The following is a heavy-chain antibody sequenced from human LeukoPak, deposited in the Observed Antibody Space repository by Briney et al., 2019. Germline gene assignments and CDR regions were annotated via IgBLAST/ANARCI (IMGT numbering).Heavy chain of an antibody. J-gene: IGHJ6*02. CDR3: ARDGLERRSFYYYGMDV. Sequence: GASVKVSCKASGYTFTGYYMHWVRQAPGQGLEWMGWINPNSGGTNYAQKFRGRVTMTRDTSISTAYMELSRLRSDDTAVYYCARDGLERRSFYYYGMDVWGQGTTVTVSS. V-gene: IGHV1-2*02. CDR1: GYTFTGYY. D-gene: IGHD1-1*01. CDR2: INPNSGGT.